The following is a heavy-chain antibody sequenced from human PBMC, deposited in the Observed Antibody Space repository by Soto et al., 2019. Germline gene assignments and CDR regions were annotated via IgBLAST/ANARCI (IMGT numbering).Heavy chain of an antibody. D-gene: IGHD3-10*01. Sequence: EVQLLESGGNLVQPGGSLRLSCSASGFTFSSYALTWVRQAPGKGLEWISAISGSGGTTYFADSVKGRFTISRDNSMDTLYLQMNSLTAEDTAVYYCAKHHGGVLSHFHQWGQGTLVTVSS. J-gene: IGHJ4*02. V-gene: IGHV3-23*01. CDR1: GFTFSSYA. CDR2: ISGSGGTT. CDR3: AKHHGGVLSHFHQ.